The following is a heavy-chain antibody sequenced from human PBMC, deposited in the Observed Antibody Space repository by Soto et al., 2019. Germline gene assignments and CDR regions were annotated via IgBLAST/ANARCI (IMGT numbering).Heavy chain of an antibody. D-gene: IGHD2-15*01. J-gene: IGHJ6*02. CDR1: GGTFSSYA. Sequence: QVQLVQSGAEVKKPGSSVKVSCKAPGGTFSSYAISWVRQAPGQGLEWMGGIIPIFGTAKYAQKFQGRVTITADESTSTGYTELSSLRSEDTAVYYCARSQGGSSSLDIYYYYYGMDVWGQGTTVTVSS. CDR2: IIPIFGTA. V-gene: IGHV1-69*01. CDR3: ARSQGGSSSLDIYYYYYGMDV.